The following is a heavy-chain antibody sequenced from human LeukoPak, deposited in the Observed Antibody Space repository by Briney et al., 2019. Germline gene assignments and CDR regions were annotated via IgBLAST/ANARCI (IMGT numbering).Heavy chain of an antibody. CDR3: ARDPSRYSSGWYSYYFDY. V-gene: IGHV4-4*02. CDR1: GASISSNW. CDR2: IHHSGSA. D-gene: IGHD6-19*01. J-gene: IGHJ4*02. Sequence: SETLSLTCAVSGASISSNWWNWVRQPPGKGLEWIGEIHHSGSANYNPSLKSRVTISVDTSKNQFSLKLSSVTAADTAVYNCARDPSRYSSGWYSYYFDYWGQGTLVTVSS.